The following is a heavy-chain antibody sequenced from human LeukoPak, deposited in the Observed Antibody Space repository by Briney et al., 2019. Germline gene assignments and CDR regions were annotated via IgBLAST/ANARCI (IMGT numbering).Heavy chain of an antibody. CDR2: IYPGDSDT. D-gene: IGHD3-22*01. Sequence: GESLKISCKDSGYSFTNYWIVWVRQMPGKGLEWMGIIYPGDSDTRYSPSFQGQVAISADKSISTAYLQWSSLKASDTAMYYCARHGDLGYYDSSGYWGKWGQGTLVTVSS. CDR1: GYSFTNYW. V-gene: IGHV5-51*01. CDR3: ARHGDLGYYDSSGYWGK. J-gene: IGHJ4*02.